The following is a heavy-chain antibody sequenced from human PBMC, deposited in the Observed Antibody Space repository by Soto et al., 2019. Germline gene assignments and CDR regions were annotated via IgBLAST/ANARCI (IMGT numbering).Heavy chain of an antibody. J-gene: IGHJ6*02. CDR2: IYTSASI. V-gene: IGHV4-4*07. CDR3: ARDREAGYNFYYGMDV. Sequence: PXATLSLTCSVSGADINTYSWTWIRQPAGKGLEWIGRIYTSASINYNPSLRGRVTLSVDTSTNQVSLKLASVTAADTAVYYCARDREAGYNFYYGMDVWGQGTTVTAP. D-gene: IGHD6-19*01. CDR1: GADINTYS.